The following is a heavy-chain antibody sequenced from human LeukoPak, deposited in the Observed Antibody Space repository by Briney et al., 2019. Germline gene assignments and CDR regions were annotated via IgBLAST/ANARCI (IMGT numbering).Heavy chain of an antibody. V-gene: IGHV4-59*12. CDR1: GGSISSYY. CDR3: ARGVVRGVIINNWFDP. Sequence: SETLSLTCTVSGGSISSYYWSWIRQPPGKGLEWIGYIYYSGSTNYNPSLKSRVTISVDTSKNQFSLKLSSVTAADTAVYYCARGVVRGVIINNWFDPWGQGTLVTVSS. J-gene: IGHJ5*02. D-gene: IGHD3-10*01. CDR2: IYYSGST.